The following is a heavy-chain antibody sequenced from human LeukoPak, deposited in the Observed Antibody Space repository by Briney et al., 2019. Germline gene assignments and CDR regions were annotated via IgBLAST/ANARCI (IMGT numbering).Heavy chain of an antibody. V-gene: IGHV1-69*05. CDR1: GYTFTGYY. J-gene: IGHJ6*03. Sequence: SVKVSCKASGYTFTGYYMHWVRQAPGQGLEWMGRIIPIFGTANYAQKFQGRVTITTDESTSTAYMELSSLRSEDTAVYYCASTHTYYYYYMDVWGKGTTVTVTS. CDR3: ASTHTYYYYYMDV. CDR2: IIPIFGTA.